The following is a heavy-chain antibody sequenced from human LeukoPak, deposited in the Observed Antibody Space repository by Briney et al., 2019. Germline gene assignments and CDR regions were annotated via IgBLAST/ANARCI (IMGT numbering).Heavy chain of an antibody. CDR2: IYYSGST. J-gene: IGHJ4*02. Sequence: WVRQAPGKGLEWIGSIYYSGSTYYNPSLKSRVTISVDTSKNQFSLKLSSVTAADTAVYYCARAPSDRLGRFRPGDYWGQGTLVTVSS. V-gene: IGHV4-39*07. D-gene: IGHD3-16*01. CDR3: ARAPSDRLGRFRPGDY.